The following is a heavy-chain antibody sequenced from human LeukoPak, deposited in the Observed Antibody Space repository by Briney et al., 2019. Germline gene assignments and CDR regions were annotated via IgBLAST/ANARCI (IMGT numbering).Heavy chain of an antibody. V-gene: IGHV3-30*03. Sequence: GTSLRLSCAASGFTFRSYGIHWVRQAPGKGLEWVAMISFDGTNKHYADSVKGRFTISRDNSKNTLSLEMNNLRPEETAVYYCARDLNLGTSDSYWGQGTLVTVSS. J-gene: IGHJ4*02. D-gene: IGHD3/OR15-3a*01. CDR1: GFTFRSYG. CDR3: ARDLNLGTSDSY. CDR2: ISFDGTNK.